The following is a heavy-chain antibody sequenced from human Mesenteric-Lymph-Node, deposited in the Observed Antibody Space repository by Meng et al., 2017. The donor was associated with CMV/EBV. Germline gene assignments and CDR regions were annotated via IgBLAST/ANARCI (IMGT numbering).Heavy chain of an antibody. CDR2: ISSSSSTI. V-gene: IGHV3-11*04. CDR3: AREDAYYYDSSGYSELDY. Sequence: GESLKISCAASGFTFSDYYMSWVRQAPGKGLDWVSYISSSSSTIYYADSVKGRFTISRDNAKNSLYLQMNSLRAEDTAVYYCAREDAYYYDSSGYSELDYWGQGTLVTVSS. J-gene: IGHJ4*02. D-gene: IGHD3-22*01. CDR1: GFTFSDYY.